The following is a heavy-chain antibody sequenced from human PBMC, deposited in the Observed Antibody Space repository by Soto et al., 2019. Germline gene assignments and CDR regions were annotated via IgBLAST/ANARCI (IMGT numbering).Heavy chain of an antibody. CDR1: GGSISTNNW. J-gene: IGHJ5*02. Sequence: TLSLTCTVSGGSISTNNWWTWVRQPPGKGLEWIGEIFHSGSTNYNPSLNSRVTISVDKSKNQFSLKLNSVTAADTAVYYCVKSSGSETWGQGTPVTVSS. D-gene: IGHD3-10*01. CDR3: VKSSGSET. V-gene: IGHV4-4*02. CDR2: IFHSGST.